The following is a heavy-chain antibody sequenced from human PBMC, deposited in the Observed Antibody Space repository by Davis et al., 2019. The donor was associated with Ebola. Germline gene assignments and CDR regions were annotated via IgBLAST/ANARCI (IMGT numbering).Heavy chain of an antibody. CDR1: GYNFSSYW. D-gene: IGHD2-8*01. J-gene: IGHJ6*02. CDR3: ASSDCTNGVCYTHYYGMDV. V-gene: IGHV5-10-1*01. CDR2: IDPSDSYT. Sequence: KVSCKGSGYNFSSYWISWVRQMPGKGLEWMGRIDPSDSYTNYSPSFQGHVTISVDKSIRTAYLQWTSLKASDTAMYYCASSDCTNGVCYTHYYGMDVWGQGTTVTVSS.